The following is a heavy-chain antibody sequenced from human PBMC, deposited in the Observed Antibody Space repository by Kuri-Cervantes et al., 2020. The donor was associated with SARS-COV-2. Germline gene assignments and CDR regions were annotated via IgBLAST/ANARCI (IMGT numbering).Heavy chain of an antibody. D-gene: IGHD7-27*01. CDR3: AYSNWDTGESWFDP. CDR2: IYHSGST. V-gene: IGHV4-39*01. CDR1: GGSINIANYY. J-gene: IGHJ5*02. Sequence: SETLSLTCTVSGGSINIANYYWSWVRQPPGKGLEWIGSIYHSGSTYYNPSLKSRVTISVDTSKNQFSLKLSSVTAADTAVYYCAYSNWDTGESWFDPWGQGTLVTVSS.